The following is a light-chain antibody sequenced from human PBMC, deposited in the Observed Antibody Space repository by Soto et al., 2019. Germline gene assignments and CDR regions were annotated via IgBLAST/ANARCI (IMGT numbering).Light chain of an antibody. Sequence: DIQMTQSPSSLSASVGDRVTITCRAGQGISNYLAWYQQKPGKAPKLLIYAASTLHSGVPSRFSGSGSGTEFTLTISSLQPDDFATYYCQHYNSYSEAFGQGTKVDIK. J-gene: IGKJ1*01. V-gene: IGKV1-27*01. CDR2: AAS. CDR3: QHYNSYSEA. CDR1: QGISNY.